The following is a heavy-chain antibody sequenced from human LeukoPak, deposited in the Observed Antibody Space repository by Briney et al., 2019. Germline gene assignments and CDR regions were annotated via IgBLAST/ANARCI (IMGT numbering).Heavy chain of an antibody. CDR3: ARNYASGNYFDFYYYNMDV. J-gene: IGHJ6*02. Sequence: SETLSLTCAVYGGSFSGYYWTWIRQPPGKGLEWIGYIHYSGSTNNNPSLKSRLTISIDTSKNQFSLKLSSVTAADTAVYYCARNYASGNYFDFYYYNMDVWGQGTTVTVSS. D-gene: IGHD3-10*01. V-gene: IGHV4-59*01. CDR2: IHYSGST. CDR1: GGSFSGYY.